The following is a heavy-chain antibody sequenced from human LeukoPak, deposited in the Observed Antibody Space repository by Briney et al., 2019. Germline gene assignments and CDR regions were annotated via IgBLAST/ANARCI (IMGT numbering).Heavy chain of an antibody. CDR3: AREPGYCSGGSCYRAYFDY. D-gene: IGHD2-15*01. V-gene: IGHV4-4*07. CDR1: GGSISSYY. Sequence: SETLFLTCTVSGGSISSYYWSWIRQPAGKGLEWIGRIYTSGSTNFNPSLKSRVIMSVDTSKNQFSLKLSSVTAADTAVYYCAREPGYCSGGSCYRAYFDYWGQGTLVTVSS. J-gene: IGHJ4*02. CDR2: IYTSGST.